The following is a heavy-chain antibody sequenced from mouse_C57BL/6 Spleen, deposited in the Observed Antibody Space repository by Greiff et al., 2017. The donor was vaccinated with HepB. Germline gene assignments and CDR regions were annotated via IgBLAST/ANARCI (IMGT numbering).Heavy chain of an antibody. V-gene: IGHV1-15*01. Sequence: QVQLQQSGAELVRPGASVTLSCKASGSTFTDYDMHWVKQTPVHGLEWIGAIDPDTGGTAYNQKFKGKALLTADKSSSTAYMALRSLTSEDSAVYDSTRRYYDKDFEGWGTGTTVTVAT. D-gene: IGHD2-4*01. CDR2: IDPDTGGT. J-gene: IGHJ1*03. CDR1: GSTFTDYD. CDR3: TRRYYDKDFEG.